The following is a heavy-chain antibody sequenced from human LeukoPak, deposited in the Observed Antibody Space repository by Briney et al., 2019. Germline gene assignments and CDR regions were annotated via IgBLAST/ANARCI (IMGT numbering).Heavy chain of an antibody. CDR3: ARHALPYCSNGICYDKNWFDP. V-gene: IGHV4-4*09. J-gene: IGHJ5*02. CDR1: GGSISTYY. CDR2: IYSNGNT. D-gene: IGHD2-8*01. Sequence: SETLSLTCTVSGGSISTYYWSWIRQPPGKGLEWIGYIYSNGNTNYNPSLKSRASISVDPYKSQFSLKLSSVTAADTAVYFCARHALPYCSNGICYDKNWFDPWGQGTLVTVSS.